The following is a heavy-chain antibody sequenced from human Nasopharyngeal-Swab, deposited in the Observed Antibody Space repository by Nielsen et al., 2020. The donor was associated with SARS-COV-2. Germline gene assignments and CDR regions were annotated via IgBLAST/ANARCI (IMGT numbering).Heavy chain of an antibody. CDR2: ISGSGGGT. Sequence: GESLKISCVGSGFTLRNYDMGWVRQTPGKGQEWVSHISGSGGGTYYTDSVKGRFTISRDNSKNTLHLHMSSLRAEDTAVYYCAKDKEDLRGVGSYDYWGQGTLVTVSS. D-gene: IGHD3-10*01. V-gene: IGHV3-23*01. J-gene: IGHJ4*02. CDR1: GFTLRNYD. CDR3: AKDKEDLRGVGSYDY.